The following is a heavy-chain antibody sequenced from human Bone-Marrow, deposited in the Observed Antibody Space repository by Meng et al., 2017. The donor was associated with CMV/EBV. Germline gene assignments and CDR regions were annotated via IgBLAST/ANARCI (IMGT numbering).Heavy chain of an antibody. CDR2: IIPIFGTA. D-gene: IGHD1-1*01. J-gene: IGHJ5*02. CDR1: GYTFTSYD. V-gene: IGHV1-69*05. Sequence: SVKVSCKASGYTFTSYDINWVRQATGQGLEWMGGIIPIFGTANYAQKFQGRVTITTDESTSTAYMELSSLRSEDTAVYYCARRYNWNDRFDPWGQGTRVTGSS. CDR3: ARRYNWNDRFDP.